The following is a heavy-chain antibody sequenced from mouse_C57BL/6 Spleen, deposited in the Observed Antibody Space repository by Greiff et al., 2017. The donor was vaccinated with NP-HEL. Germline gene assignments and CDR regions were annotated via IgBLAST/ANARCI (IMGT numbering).Heavy chain of an antibody. CDR1: GYTFTSYW. Sequence: QVQLQQPGAELVKPGASVKLSCKASGYTFTSYWMHWVKQRPGRGLEWIGRIDPNSGGTTYNETFESKATLTVDKSASTAYMQLSSLTDEDAAVYYGARPSLRGYFDVWGTGTTVTVSS. J-gene: IGHJ1*03. CDR3: ARPSLRGYFDV. V-gene: IGHV1-72*01. D-gene: IGHD1-1*01. CDR2: IDPNSGGT.